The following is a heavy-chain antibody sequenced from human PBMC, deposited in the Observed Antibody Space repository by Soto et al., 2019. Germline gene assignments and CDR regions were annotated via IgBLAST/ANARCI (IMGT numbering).Heavy chain of an antibody. Sequence: QVQLHESGPGLLKPSQTLSLTCSVSGGSINTGGCYWSWIRHHPVKGLEWIGYIYYTGITSYNPYVESRLTLSLDTAKNHFCLKLMSVTAADTAVYYCSRVAERGKDSEAFDIWVQGTVVTVSS. CDR3: SRVAERGKDSEAFDI. CDR1: GGSINTGGCY. J-gene: IGHJ3*02. D-gene: IGHD3-10*01. CDR2: IYYTGIT. V-gene: IGHV4-31*03.